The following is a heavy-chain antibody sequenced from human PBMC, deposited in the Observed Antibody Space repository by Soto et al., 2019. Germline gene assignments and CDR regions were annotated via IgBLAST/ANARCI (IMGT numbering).Heavy chain of an antibody. CDR1: GGTFSSYA. D-gene: IGHD1-7*01. CDR2: IIPIFGTA. J-gene: IGHJ4*02. Sequence: QVQLVQSGAEVKKPGSSVKVSCKASGGTFSSYAISWVRQAPGQGLEWMGVIIPIFGTANYEQKFQGRGRITADESRSTAYMELSSLRSEDTAVYYCAMNWNYRGFDYWGQGTLVTVSS. CDR3: AMNWNYRGFDY. V-gene: IGHV1-69*01.